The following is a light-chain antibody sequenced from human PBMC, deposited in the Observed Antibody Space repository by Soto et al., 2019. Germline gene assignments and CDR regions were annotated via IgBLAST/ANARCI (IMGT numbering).Light chain of an antibody. V-gene: IGKV3-20*01. CDR1: QSLRSRS. CDR2: DTS. J-gene: IGKJ2*01. CDR3: QQYIMSPYT. Sequence: EIVLTQSPGTLSLSPGERATLSCRASQSLRSRSLAWYQQKPGQAPRLLIYDTSSRATDIPDRFTGSGSGTDFTLTISRLEPEDFAGYYCQQYIMSPYTFGQGTKLEIK.